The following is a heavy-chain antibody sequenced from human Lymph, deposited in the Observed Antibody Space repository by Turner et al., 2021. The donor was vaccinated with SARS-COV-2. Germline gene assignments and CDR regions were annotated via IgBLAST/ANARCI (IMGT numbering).Heavy chain of an antibody. V-gene: IGHV3-30-3*01. CDR2: IAYDGNNK. Sequence: QLHLLASGGGVVQPGRSLKLSCAASGFTFSIYAMNWVRQATGKGLEWVELIAYDGNNKYYADSVRGRFTISRDNSKNTLYRQMNSLRDEDTAVYYCARGLSGNYYFFDYWGQGTLVTVSS. J-gene: IGHJ4*02. CDR1: GFTFSIYA. D-gene: IGHD1-26*01. CDR3: ARGLSGNYYFFDY.